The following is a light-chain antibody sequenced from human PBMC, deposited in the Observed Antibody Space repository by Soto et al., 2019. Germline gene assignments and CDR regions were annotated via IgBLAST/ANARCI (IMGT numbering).Light chain of an antibody. V-gene: IGKV3-20*01. Sequence: EIVLTQSPGTLSLSPGERATLSCRASQSVSSSYLAWYQQKPGQAPRLLIYGASSRATGIPGRFSGSGSGTDFTLTISSLQPEDFATYYCQQANSFPFTFGGGTKVDIK. CDR2: GAS. CDR3: QQANSFPFT. CDR1: QSVSSSY. J-gene: IGKJ4*01.